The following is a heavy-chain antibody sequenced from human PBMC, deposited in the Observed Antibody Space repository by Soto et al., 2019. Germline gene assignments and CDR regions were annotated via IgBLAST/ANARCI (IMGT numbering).Heavy chain of an antibody. CDR2: VSVYNDDT. V-gene: IGHV1-18*01. CDR3: ARTCRSGGSCYHEY. J-gene: IGHJ4*02. D-gene: IGHD2-15*01. CDR1: GYTFSSFG. Sequence: RASVKVSCKASGYTFSSFGINLVRQAPGQGLEWVGWVSVYNDDTKYAQNFQGRVSLTTDTSTSTTYMEVGSLRSDDTAVYYCARTCRSGGSCYHEYWGEGTLVTVSS.